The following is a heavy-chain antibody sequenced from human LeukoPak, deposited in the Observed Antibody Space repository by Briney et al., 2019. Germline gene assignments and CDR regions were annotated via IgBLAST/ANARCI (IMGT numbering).Heavy chain of an antibody. Sequence: PGGSLRLSCAASGLTFSTYSFSWVRQAPGRGLEWVSSISSTGTYLYYAASVMGRFTISRDNAKNSLYLQMNSLRTEDTAVYYCARHPLSRLMEWLVDDWGQGTLVTVSS. D-gene: IGHD3-3*01. CDR1: GLTFSTYS. CDR2: ISSTGTYL. J-gene: IGHJ4*02. CDR3: ARHPLSRLMEWLVDD. V-gene: IGHV3-21*01.